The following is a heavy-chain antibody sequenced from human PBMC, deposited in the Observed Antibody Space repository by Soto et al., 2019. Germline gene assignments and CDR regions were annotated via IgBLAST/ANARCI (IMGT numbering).Heavy chain of an antibody. D-gene: IGHD6-13*01. V-gene: IGHV4-34*01. CDR1: GGSFSGYY. CDR2: INHSGST. Sequence: PSETLFLTCAVYGGSFSGYYLSWVRPPPGEGLEWIGEINHSGSTNYNPSLKSRVTISVDTSKNQFSLKLSSVTAADTAVYYCARVPPIAAAGTNYYYGMDVWGQGTTVTVSS. J-gene: IGHJ6*02. CDR3: ARVPPIAAAGTNYYYGMDV.